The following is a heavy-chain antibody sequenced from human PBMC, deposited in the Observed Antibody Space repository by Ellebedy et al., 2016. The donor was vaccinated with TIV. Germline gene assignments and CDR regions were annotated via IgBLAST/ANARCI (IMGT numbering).Heavy chain of an antibody. Sequence: GESLKISCAASGFTFSSYAMHWVRQAPGKGLEWVAVISYDGSNKYYADSVKGRFTISRDNSKNTLYLQMNSLRAEDTAVYYCARDQVVAATPPNYYYYGMDVWGQGTTVTVSS. J-gene: IGHJ6*02. D-gene: IGHD2-15*01. CDR2: ISYDGSNK. CDR3: ARDQVVAATPPNYYYYGMDV. CDR1: GFTFSSYA. V-gene: IGHV3-30-3*01.